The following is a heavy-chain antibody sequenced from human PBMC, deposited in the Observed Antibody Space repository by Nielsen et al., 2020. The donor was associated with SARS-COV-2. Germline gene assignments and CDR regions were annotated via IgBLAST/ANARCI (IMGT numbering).Heavy chain of an antibody. Sequence: GESLKISCAASGFTFDDYGMSWVRQAPGKGLEWVSGINWNGGSTGYADSVKGRLTISRDNAKNSLYLQMNSLRAEDTALYHCATTPDPHYYYGMDVWGQGTTVTVSS. J-gene: IGHJ6*02. CDR1: GFTFDDYG. D-gene: IGHD1-14*01. V-gene: IGHV3-20*01. CDR2: INWNGGST. CDR3: ATTPDPHYYYGMDV.